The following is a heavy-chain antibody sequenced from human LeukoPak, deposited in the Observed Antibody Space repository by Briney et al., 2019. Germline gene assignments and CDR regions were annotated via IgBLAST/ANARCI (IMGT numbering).Heavy chain of an antibody. CDR1: GYTFTNYA. CDR3: ATGPIGRTRGNWFDP. D-gene: IGHD1-14*01. CDR2: FDPEDGET. V-gene: IGHV1-24*01. J-gene: IGHJ5*02. Sequence: ASVKVSCKASGYTFTNYAMNWVRQAPGQGLEWMGGFDPEDGETIYAQKFQGRVTMTEDTSTDTAYMELSSLRSEDTAVYYCATGPIGRTRGNWFDPWGQGTLVTVSS.